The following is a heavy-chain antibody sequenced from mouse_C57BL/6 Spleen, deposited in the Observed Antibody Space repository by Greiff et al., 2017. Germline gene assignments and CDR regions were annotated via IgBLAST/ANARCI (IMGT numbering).Heavy chain of an antibody. Sequence: QVQLQQPGAELVKPGASVKMSCKASGYTFTSYWITWVKQRPGQGLEWIGDIYPGSGSTNYNEKFKSKATLTVDTTSSTAYMQLSSLTSEDSAVYYCARGRGNYYAMDYWGQGTSVTVSS. CDR3: ARGRGNYYAMDY. J-gene: IGHJ4*01. CDR2: IYPGSGST. V-gene: IGHV1-55*01. CDR1: GYTFTSYW.